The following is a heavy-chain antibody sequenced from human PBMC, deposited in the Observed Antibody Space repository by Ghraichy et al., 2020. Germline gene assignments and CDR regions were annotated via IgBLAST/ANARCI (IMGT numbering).Heavy chain of an antibody. V-gene: IGHV1-18*01. CDR1: GYTFTSYG. CDR2: ISTDNGNT. D-gene: IGHD3-22*01. J-gene: IGHJ4*02. Sequence: ASVKVSSKASGYTFTSYGITWVRQAPGQGLEWMGWISTDNGNTNYAQKFQGRVTMTTDTSTSTAYMELRSLRSDDTAVYYCARDGITMVVVVIGDYWGQGTLVTVSS. CDR3: ARDGITMVVVVIGDY.